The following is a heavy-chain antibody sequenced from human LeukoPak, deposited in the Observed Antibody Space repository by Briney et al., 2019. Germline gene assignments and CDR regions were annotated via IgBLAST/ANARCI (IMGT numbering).Heavy chain of an antibody. Sequence: GGSLRLSCAASGFTFSSYGMHWVRQAPGKGLEWVAVISYDGSNKYYADSVKGRFTISRDNSKNTLYLQMNSLRAEDTAVYYCAKDHLWSRSTDYWGQGTLVTVSS. V-gene: IGHV3-30*18. D-gene: IGHD3-10*01. J-gene: IGHJ4*02. CDR3: AKDHLWSRSTDY. CDR1: GFTFSSYG. CDR2: ISYDGSNK.